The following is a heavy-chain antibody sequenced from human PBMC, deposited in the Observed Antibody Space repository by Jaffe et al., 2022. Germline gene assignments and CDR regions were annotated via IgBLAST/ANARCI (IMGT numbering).Heavy chain of an antibody. V-gene: IGHV4-34*01. CDR2: INHSGST. CDR1: GGSFSGYY. J-gene: IGHJ4*02. CDR3: ARAPGEYYDYIWGSYRDDDY. Sequence: QVQLQQWGAGLLKPSETLSLTCAVYGGSFSGYYWSWIRQPPGKGLEWIGEINHSGSTNYNPSLKSRVTISVDTSKNQFSLKLSSVTAADTAVYYCARAPGEYYDYIWGSYRDDDYWGQGTLVTVSS. D-gene: IGHD3-16*02.